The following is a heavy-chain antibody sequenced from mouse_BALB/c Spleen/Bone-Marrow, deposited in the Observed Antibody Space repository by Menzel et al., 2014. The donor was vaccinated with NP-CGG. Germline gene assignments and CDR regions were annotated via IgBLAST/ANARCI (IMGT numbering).Heavy chain of an antibody. CDR3: ARQLDGSGYVPDY. CDR2: ISDGGGRA. D-gene: IGHD3-2*01. Sequence: DVKLVESGGGLVQPGGSLKLSCAASGFTFSSYTMSWIRQTPEKRLEWVAYISDGGGRAYYPDTVKGRFTISRDNAKNTPSLQMSSLKSEETAMYYCARQLDGSGYVPDYWGQGTTLTVSS. CDR1: GFTFSSYT. V-gene: IGHV5-12-2*01. J-gene: IGHJ2*01.